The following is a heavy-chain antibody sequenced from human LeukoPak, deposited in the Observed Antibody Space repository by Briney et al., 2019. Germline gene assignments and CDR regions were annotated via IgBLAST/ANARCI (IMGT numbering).Heavy chain of an antibody. CDR1: GGSISSYY. CDR2: IYYSGST. J-gene: IGHJ4*02. Sequence: SSETLSLTCTVSGGSISSYYWSWIRQPPGKGLEWIGYIYYSGSTNYNPSLKSRVTISVDTSKNQFSLKLSSVTAADTAVYYCARGRKYSYGYRVNELGSGYFDNWGQGTLVTVSS. V-gene: IGHV4-59*01. CDR3: ARGRKYSYGYRVNELGSGYFDN. D-gene: IGHD5-18*01.